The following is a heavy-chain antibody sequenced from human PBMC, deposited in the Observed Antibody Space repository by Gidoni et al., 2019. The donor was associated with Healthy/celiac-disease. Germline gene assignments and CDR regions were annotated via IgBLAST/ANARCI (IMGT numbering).Heavy chain of an antibody. D-gene: IGHD3-16*01. CDR1: AYTFTSYC. V-gene: IGHV1-18*01. CDR2: ISAYNGNT. J-gene: IGHJ6*02. Sequence: QVQLVQSAPEVKKPGASVTVSCKASAYTFTSYCISWVRQAPGQGLDWMGWISAYNGNTNYAQKLQGRGTMTTDTSTSTAYMELRRLRSDDTAVYYCAGGEWEQEGYYYYGMDVWGQGTTVTVSS. CDR3: AGGEWEQEGYYYYGMDV.